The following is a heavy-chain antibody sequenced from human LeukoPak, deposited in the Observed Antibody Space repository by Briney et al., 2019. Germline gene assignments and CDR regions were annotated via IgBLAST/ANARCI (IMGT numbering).Heavy chain of an antibody. J-gene: IGHJ4*02. V-gene: IGHV4-59*01. Sequence: PSETLSLTCTVSGGSISSYYWSWIRQPPGKGLEWIGYIYYSGGTNYNPSLKSRVTISVDTSKNQFSLKLRSVTAADTAVYYCARPLDGYKEDSWGQGTLVTVSS. CDR2: IYYSGGT. CDR3: ARPLDGYKEDS. D-gene: IGHD5-24*01. CDR1: GGSISSYY.